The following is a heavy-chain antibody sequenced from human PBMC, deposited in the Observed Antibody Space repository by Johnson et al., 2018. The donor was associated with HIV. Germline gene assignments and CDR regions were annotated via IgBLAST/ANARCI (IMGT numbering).Heavy chain of an antibody. CDR2: ITYDGSHK. D-gene: IGHD4-23*01. J-gene: IGHJ3*01. Sequence: VHLVESGGGVVQPGRSLRLSCAASGFTFSNYGMHWVRQAPGKGLEWVALITYDGSHKYYEDPVKGRFTISRDNSKNTLYLQMNSLRAEDTAVYYCARGLGYVFYGGNSNAFHVWGQGTMVTVSS. V-gene: IGHV3-30*03. CDR1: GFTFSNYG. CDR3: ARGLGYVFYGGNSNAFHV.